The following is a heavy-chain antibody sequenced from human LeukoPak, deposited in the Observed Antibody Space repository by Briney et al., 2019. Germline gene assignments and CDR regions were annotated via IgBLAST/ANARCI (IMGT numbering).Heavy chain of an antibody. CDR1: GGSISSYY. CDR2: IYYSGST. CDR3: ARPPLH. V-gene: IGHV4-59*01. J-gene: IGHJ4*02. Sequence: SETLSLTCTVSGGSISSYYWSWIRQPPGKGLEWVGYIYYSGSTNYNPSLKSRVTISVDTSKNQFSLKLSSVAAADTAVYYCARPPLHWGQGTLVTVSS.